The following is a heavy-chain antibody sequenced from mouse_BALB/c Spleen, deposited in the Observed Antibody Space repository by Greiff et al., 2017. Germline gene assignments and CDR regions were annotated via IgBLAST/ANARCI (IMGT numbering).Heavy chain of an antibody. CDR2: INPSSGYT. Sequence: VQLVESGAELARPGASVKMSCKASGYTFTSYTMHWVKQRPGQGLEWIGYINPSSGYTNYNQKFKDKATLTADKSSSTAYMQLSSLTSEDSAVYYCARLSTMITTGAMDYWGQGTSVTVSS. CDR3: ARLSTMITTGAMDY. D-gene: IGHD2-4*01. CDR1: GYTFTSYT. J-gene: IGHJ4*01. V-gene: IGHV1-4*01.